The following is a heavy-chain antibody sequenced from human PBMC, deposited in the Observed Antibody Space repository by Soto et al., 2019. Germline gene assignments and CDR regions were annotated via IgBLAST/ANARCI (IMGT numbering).Heavy chain of an antibody. D-gene: IGHD3-10*01. V-gene: IGHV3-9*01. Sequence: EVQLVESGGGLVQPGRSLRLSCAASGFTFDDYAMHWVRQAPGKGLEWVSGISWNRGSIGYADSVKGRFTISRDNAKNSLYLQMNSLRAEDTALYYCAKDISLLWFGELGVDYWGQGTLVTVSS. CDR2: ISWNRGSI. CDR1: GFTFDDYA. J-gene: IGHJ4*02. CDR3: AKDISLLWFGELGVDY.